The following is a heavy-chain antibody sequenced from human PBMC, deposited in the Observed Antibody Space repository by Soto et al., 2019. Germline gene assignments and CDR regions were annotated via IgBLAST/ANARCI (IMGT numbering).Heavy chain of an antibody. CDR3: ARDICRFSHWTTSNWFYP. CDR1: GYTFTSYG. D-gene: IGHD3-3*01. Sequence: GASVKVSCKASGYTFTSYGISWVRQAPGQGLEWMGWISAYNGNTNYAQKLQGRVTMTTDASTSTAYMELRSLRSDDTAVYYCARDICRFSHWTTSNWFYPCAQRTLVPVSA. CDR2: ISAYNGNT. J-gene: IGHJ5*02. V-gene: IGHV1-18*01.